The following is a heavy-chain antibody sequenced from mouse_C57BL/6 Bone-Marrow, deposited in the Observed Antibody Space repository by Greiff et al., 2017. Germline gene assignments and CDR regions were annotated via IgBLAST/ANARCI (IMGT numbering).Heavy chain of an antibody. J-gene: IGHJ4*01. Sequence: VQLQQPGAELVMPGASVKLSCKASGYTFTSYWMHWVKQRPGQGLEWIGEIDPSDSYTNYNQKFKGKSTLTVDKSSSTAYMQLSSLTSEDSAVYYCARDGSSYNYAMDYWGQGTSVTVS. D-gene: IGHD1-1*01. CDR1: GYTFTSYW. V-gene: IGHV1-69*01. CDR3: ARDGSSYNYAMDY. CDR2: IDPSDSYT.